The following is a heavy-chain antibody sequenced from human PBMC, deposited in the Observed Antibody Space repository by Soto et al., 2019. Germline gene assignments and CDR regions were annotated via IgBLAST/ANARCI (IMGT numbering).Heavy chain of an antibody. CDR1: GGSISSYY. Sequence: SETLSLTCTVSGGSISSYYWSWIRQPPGKGLEWIGYIYYSGSTNYNPSLKSRVTISVDTSKNQFSLKLSSVTAADTAVYYCARAKLNYYFDYWGQGTLVTVSS. D-gene: IGHD1-7*01. V-gene: IGHV4-59*01. CDR3: ARAKLNYYFDY. J-gene: IGHJ4*02. CDR2: IYYSGST.